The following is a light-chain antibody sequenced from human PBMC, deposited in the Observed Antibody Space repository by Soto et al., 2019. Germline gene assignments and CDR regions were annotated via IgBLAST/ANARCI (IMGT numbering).Light chain of an antibody. J-gene: IGKJ3*01. Sequence: GEGVTLSCRASQSVNSRYLASFQAPRLIIYGASTRATGIPASFSGSGSGTDFTLTISSLEPEDFAVYYCQQRGKWPSTLGPGTKVDIK. CDR1: QSVNSRY. CDR3: QQRGKWPST. V-gene: IGKV3-11*01. CDR2: GAS.